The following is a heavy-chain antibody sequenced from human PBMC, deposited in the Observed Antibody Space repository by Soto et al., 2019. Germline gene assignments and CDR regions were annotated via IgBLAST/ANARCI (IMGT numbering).Heavy chain of an antibody. J-gene: IGHJ4*02. Sequence: SETLSLTCAVYGGSFSGYYWSWIRQPPGKGLEWIGEINHSGSTNYNPSLKSRVTISVDTSKNQFSLKLSSVTAADTAVYYCARRARGALKLDYWGQGTLVTVSS. V-gene: IGHV4-34*01. CDR1: GGSFSGYY. CDR2: INHSGST. CDR3: ARRARGALKLDY. D-gene: IGHD1-26*01.